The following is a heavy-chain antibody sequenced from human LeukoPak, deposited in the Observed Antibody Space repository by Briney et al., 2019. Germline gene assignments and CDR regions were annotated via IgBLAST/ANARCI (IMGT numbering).Heavy chain of an antibody. Sequence: PSETLSLTCTVSGGSISSSSYYWGWIRQPPGKGLEWIGSIYYSGSTYYNPSLKSRVTISVDTSKDQFSLKLSSVTAADTAVYYCARQTGSGLFILPGGQGTLVTVSS. CDR3: ARQTGSGLFILP. CDR1: GGSISSSSYY. J-gene: IGHJ4*02. V-gene: IGHV4-39*01. CDR2: IYYSGST. D-gene: IGHD3/OR15-3a*01.